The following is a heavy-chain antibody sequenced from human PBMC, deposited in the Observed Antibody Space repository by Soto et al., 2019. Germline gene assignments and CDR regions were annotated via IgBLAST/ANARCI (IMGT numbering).Heavy chain of an antibody. J-gene: IGHJ5*02. Sequence: GGSLRLSCAASGFTFSSYGMHWVRQAPGKGLEWVAVISYDGSNKYYADSVKGRFTISRDNSKNTLYLQMNSLRAEDTAVYYCAKDYRPGYSYGYLPDPWGQGTLVTVSS. CDR2: ISYDGSNK. CDR1: GFTFSSYG. D-gene: IGHD5-18*01. V-gene: IGHV3-30*18. CDR3: AKDYRPGYSYGYLPDP.